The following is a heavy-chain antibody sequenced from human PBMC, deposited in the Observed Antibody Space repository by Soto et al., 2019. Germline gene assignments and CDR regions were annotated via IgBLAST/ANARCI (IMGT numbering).Heavy chain of an antibody. J-gene: IGHJ4*02. CDR3: ARENIPLIAVAGTGYFDY. Sequence: SETLSLTCTVSGGSISSGGYYWSWIRQHPGKGLEWIGYIYYSGSTYYNPSLKSRVTLSVDTSKNQFSLKLSSVTAADTAVYYCARENIPLIAVAGTGYFDYWGQGTLVTVSS. CDR2: IYYSGST. CDR1: GGSISSGGYY. V-gene: IGHV4-31*03. D-gene: IGHD6-19*01.